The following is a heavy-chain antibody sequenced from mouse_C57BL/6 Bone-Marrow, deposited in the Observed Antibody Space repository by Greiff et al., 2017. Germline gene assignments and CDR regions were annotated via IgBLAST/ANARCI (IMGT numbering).Heavy chain of an antibody. CDR2: IDPSDSET. CDR3: ARGCSGRHWYVDF. CDR1: GYTFTSYW. Sequence: QVQLQQPGAELVRPGSSVKLSCKASGYTFTSYWMHWVKQRPIQGLEWIGNIDPSDSETHYTQKFKDKATLTVDKSSSTAYMQLSSLTSEDSAVYDWARGCSGRHWYVDFWGTGTTVTVSS. V-gene: IGHV1-52*01. D-gene: IGHD1-1*01. J-gene: IGHJ1*03.